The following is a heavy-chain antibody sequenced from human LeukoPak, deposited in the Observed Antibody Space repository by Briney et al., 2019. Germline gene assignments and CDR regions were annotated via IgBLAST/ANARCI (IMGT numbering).Heavy chain of an antibody. Sequence: PGGSLRLSCAASGFTFSSYGMHWVRQAPGTGLEWVAGISWNSGSIGYADSVKGRFTISRDDAKNSLYLQMNSLRTEDTALYYCAKGVNTVTIDPWNYFDYWGQGTLVTVSS. D-gene: IGHD4-17*01. CDR1: GFTFSSYG. CDR2: ISWNSGSI. J-gene: IGHJ4*02. CDR3: AKGVNTVTIDPWNYFDY. V-gene: IGHV3-9*01.